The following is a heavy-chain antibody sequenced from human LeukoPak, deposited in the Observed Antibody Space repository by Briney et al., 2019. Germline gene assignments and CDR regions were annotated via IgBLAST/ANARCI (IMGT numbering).Heavy chain of an antibody. Sequence: ETLSLTCSVYGGSFSGFYWNWLRQPPGKGLEWVSAISGSGGSTYYADSVKGRFTISRDNSKNTLYLQMNSLRAEDTAVYYCAKCSGGSCYYNQASDHWGQGTLVTVSS. CDR2: ISGSGGST. CDR1: GGSFSGFY. D-gene: IGHD2-15*01. CDR3: AKCSGGSCYYNQASDH. J-gene: IGHJ4*02. V-gene: IGHV3-23*01.